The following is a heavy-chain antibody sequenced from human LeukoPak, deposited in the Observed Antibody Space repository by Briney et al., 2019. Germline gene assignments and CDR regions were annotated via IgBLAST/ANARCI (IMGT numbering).Heavy chain of an antibody. CDR3: ARHVVAVGFDY. CDR1: GFTFSRYW. CDR2: IKQDGSEK. D-gene: IGHD3-22*01. Sequence: GGSLRLSCAASGFTFSRYWMSWARQAPGKGLEWVANIKQDGSEKDYVDSVKGRFTISRDNAKNSLYLQMNSLRAEDTAVYYCARHVVAVGFDYWGQGTLVTVSS. J-gene: IGHJ4*02. V-gene: IGHV3-7*01.